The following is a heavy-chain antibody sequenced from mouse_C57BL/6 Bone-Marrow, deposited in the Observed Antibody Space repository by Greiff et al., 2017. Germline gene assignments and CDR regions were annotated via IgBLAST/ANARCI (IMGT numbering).Heavy chain of an antibody. Sequence: QVQLKQPGAELVKPGASVKLSCKASGYTFTSYWMHWVKQRPGQGLEWIGMIHPNSGSTNYNEKFKSKFTLTVDKSSSTAYMQLSSLTSEDSAVYNCGRWGLGRPYFDYWGQGTTLTVSS. J-gene: IGHJ2*01. CDR2: IHPNSGST. CDR3: GRWGLGRPYFDY. CDR1: GYTFTSYW. V-gene: IGHV1-64*01. D-gene: IGHD4-1*01.